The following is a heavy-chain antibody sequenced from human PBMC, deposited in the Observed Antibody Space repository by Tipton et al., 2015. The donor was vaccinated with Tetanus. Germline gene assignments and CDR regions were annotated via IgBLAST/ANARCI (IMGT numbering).Heavy chain of an antibody. Sequence: TLSLTCAVSGYSISSGYYWGWIRQPPGKGLEWIGSIYHSGSTYYTPSLKSRVTISVDTSKNRFSLKLTSVTAADTAVYYCARSLGDFWSGYPFDYWGQGTLVTVSS. V-gene: IGHV4-38-2*01. CDR1: GYSISSGYY. CDR3: ARSLGDFWSGYPFDY. J-gene: IGHJ4*02. CDR2: IYHSGST. D-gene: IGHD3-3*01.